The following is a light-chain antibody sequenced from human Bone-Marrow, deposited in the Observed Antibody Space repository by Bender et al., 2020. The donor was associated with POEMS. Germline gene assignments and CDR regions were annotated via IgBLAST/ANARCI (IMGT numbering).Light chain of an antibody. CDR2: DVT. J-gene: IGLJ3*02. V-gene: IGLV2-14*03. CDR1: ASDVGTYND. CDR3: SSFTSTDTLV. Sequence: QSALTQPASVSGSPGQSITISCTGSASDVGTYNDVSWYQHHPDSSPNLIIHDVTNRPSGVSHRFSGSKSGNTASLTISGILPEDEAHYVCSSFTSTDTLVFGGGTKLSVL.